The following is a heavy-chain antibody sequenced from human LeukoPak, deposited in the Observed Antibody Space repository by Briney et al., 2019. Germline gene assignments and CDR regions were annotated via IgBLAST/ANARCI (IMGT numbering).Heavy chain of an antibody. CDR2: IYYSGST. Sequence: SQTLSLTCTVSGGSIRSGDYYWSWIRQPPGKGLEWIGYIYYSGSTYYNPSLKSRVTISVDTSKNQFSLKLSSVTAANTAVYYCARGTLEWLLRYYYYGMDVWGQGTTVTVSS. CDR3: ARGTLEWLLRYYYYGMDV. CDR1: GGSIRSGDYY. V-gene: IGHV4-30-4*01. D-gene: IGHD3-3*01. J-gene: IGHJ6*02.